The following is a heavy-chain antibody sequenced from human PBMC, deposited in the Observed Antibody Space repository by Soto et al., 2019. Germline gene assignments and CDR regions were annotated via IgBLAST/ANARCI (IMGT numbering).Heavy chain of an antibody. D-gene: IGHD2-15*01. CDR1: GGSISSYY. CDR2: IYYSGST. CDR3: ARSLYPQYCSGGSCYYFDY. Sequence: PSETLSLTCTVSGGSISSYYWSWIRQPPGKGLEWIGYIYYSGSTNYNPSLKSRVTISVDTSKNQFSLKLSSVTAADTAVYYCARSLYPQYCSGGSCYYFDYWGQGTLVTVSS. V-gene: IGHV4-59*01. J-gene: IGHJ4*02.